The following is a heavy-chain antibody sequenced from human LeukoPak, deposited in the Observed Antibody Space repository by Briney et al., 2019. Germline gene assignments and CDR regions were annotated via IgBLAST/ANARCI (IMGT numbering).Heavy chain of an antibody. CDR1: GGSISSTNW. Sequence: SETLSLTCGVSGGSISSTNWWTWVRQPPGKGLEWIGEVHLDGRTNYNPSLQSRLTMSVDFTEHHISLKLTSVTAADTAVYYCAREGGPFRPLDYSGQGTLVTVSS. CDR3: AREGGPFRPLDY. CDR2: VHLDGRT. V-gene: IGHV4-4*02. D-gene: IGHD2/OR15-2a*01. J-gene: IGHJ4*02.